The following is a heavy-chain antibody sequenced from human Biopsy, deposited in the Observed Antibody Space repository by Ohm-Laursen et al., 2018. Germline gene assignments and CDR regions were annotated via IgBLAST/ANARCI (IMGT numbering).Heavy chain of an antibody. J-gene: IGHJ5*01. V-gene: IGHV3-21*05. D-gene: IGHD3-10*01. Sequence: SLRLSCAATGFTFSSHAMTWVRQAPGKGLEWVSYITSSSTYINYVDSVKGRFTISRDNAENSLYLQMNSLRAEDTAIYYCAKADVFGTLRGANWFDSWGQGTLVTVSS. CDR3: AKADVFGTLRGANWFDS. CDR1: GFTFSSHA. CDR2: ITSSSTYI.